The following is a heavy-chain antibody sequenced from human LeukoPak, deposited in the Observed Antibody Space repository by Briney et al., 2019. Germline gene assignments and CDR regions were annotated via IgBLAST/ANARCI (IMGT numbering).Heavy chain of an antibody. Sequence: GGSLRLSCGASGFTFSKYAMSWVRQAPGKGLEWVSGVSGSGGVTYYADSVKGRFTISRDNSKNTLYLQMNSLRAEDTAVYYCARSSSWFPNWFDPWGQGTLVTVSS. J-gene: IGHJ5*02. CDR3: ARSSSWFPNWFDP. CDR2: VSGSGGVT. V-gene: IGHV3-23*01. CDR1: GFTFSKYA. D-gene: IGHD6-13*01.